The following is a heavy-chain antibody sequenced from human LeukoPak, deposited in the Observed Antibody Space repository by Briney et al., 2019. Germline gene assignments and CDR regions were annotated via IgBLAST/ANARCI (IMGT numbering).Heavy chain of an antibody. V-gene: IGHV4-34*01. J-gene: IGHJ4*02. Sequence: PSETLSLTCAVYGESFSGYYWSWIRQPPGKGLEWIGEINHSGSTNYNPSLKSRVTISVDTSKNQFSLKLSSVTAADTAVYYCASRSWELSLSPSFDYWGQGTLVTVSS. CDR2: INHSGST. CDR1: GESFSGYY. CDR3: ASRSWELSLSPSFDY. D-gene: IGHD3-16*02.